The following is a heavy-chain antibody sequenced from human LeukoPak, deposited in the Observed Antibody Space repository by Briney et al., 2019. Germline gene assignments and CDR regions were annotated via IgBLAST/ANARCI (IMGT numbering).Heavy chain of an antibody. CDR2: ISSDSHDT. CDR3: ATKNPGDN. D-gene: IGHD2/OR15-2a*01. J-gene: IGHJ4*01. V-gene: IGHV3-48*01. Sequence: TGGSLRLSCVVSGLTLSSYNMNWVRQAPGRGLEWVSFISSDSHDTHYAGSVKGRFTFSRDNAKNSLYLQMNSLRVEDTGIYYCATKNPGDNWGHGTLVTVSA. CDR1: GLTLSSYN.